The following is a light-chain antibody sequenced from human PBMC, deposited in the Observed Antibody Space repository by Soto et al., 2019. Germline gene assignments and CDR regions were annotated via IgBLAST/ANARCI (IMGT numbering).Light chain of an antibody. CDR1: SSDVGGYNY. V-gene: IGLV2-8*01. J-gene: IGLJ1*01. Sequence: QSALTQPPSASGSPGHSVTLSCTGTSSDVGGYNYVSWYQQHPGKAPKLIISEVNKRPSGVPDRFSGSKSGNTASLTVSGLQAEDEADYYCCSYTSFSTYVFGTGTKLTVL. CDR2: EVN. CDR3: CSYTSFSTYV.